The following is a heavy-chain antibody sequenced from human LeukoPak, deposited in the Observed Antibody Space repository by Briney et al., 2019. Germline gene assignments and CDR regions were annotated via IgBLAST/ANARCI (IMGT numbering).Heavy chain of an antibody. CDR1: GGSISSGVHY. J-gene: IGHJ4*02. CDR3: GRDSAPRYGYYGGSGIDY. V-gene: IGHV4-30-4*01. Sequence: SQTLSLTCTVSGGSISSGVHYWSRLPPPPGKGLEWIGYLYYSGSNYDNPSLKSRNTITVDTYKNQFSLKLSSVAAADPAVYYCGRDSAPRYGYYGGSGIDYWGQGTLVTVSS. D-gene: IGHD3-10*01. CDR2: LYYSGSN.